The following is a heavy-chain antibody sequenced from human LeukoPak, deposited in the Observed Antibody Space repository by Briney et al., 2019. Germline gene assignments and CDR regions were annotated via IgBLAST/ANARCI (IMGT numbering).Heavy chain of an antibody. V-gene: IGHV4-59*01. CDR1: GGSISSYY. Sequence: SETLSLTCTVSGGSISSYYWSWIRHPPGKGLEWIGCIYYSGRTNYSPSLKSRVTISVDTSNNQFSLKLSFVTAADTAVYYCARGYSYGYDALDVWGQGTMVTVSS. J-gene: IGHJ3*01. CDR3: ARGYSYGYDALDV. CDR2: IYYSGRT. D-gene: IGHD5-18*01.